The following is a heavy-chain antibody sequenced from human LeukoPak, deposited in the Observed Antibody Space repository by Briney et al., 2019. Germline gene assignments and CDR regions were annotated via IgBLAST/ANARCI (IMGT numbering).Heavy chain of an antibody. CDR2: IYPGDSDT. D-gene: IGHD3-3*01. Sequence: GESLKISCKGSGYSFTSYWIGWVRQMPGKGLEWMGIIYPGDSDTRYSPSFQGQVTISADKSISTAYLQWSSLKASDTAMYYCARHGTRNYDFWSGYYSAEYFQHWGQGTLVTVSS. J-gene: IGHJ1*01. CDR3: ARHGTRNYDFWSGYYSAEYFQH. CDR1: GYSFTSYW. V-gene: IGHV5-51*01.